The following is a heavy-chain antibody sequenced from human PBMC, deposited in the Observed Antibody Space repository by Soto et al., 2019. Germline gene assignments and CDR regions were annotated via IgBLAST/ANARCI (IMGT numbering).Heavy chain of an antibody. J-gene: IGHJ4*02. V-gene: IGHV1-69*01. CDR2: IIPIFGTA. D-gene: IGHD2-8*01. CDR1: GGTFSSYA. Sequence: QVQLVQSGAEVKKPGSSVKVSCKASGGTFSSYAISWVRQAPGQGLEWMGGIIPIFGTANYAKKFQGRVTVSASESTSTAHMELSSLGSEDTAVYYWRRGPGLMVYAFGYWGRGTLVTAAS. CDR3: RRGPGLMVYAFGY.